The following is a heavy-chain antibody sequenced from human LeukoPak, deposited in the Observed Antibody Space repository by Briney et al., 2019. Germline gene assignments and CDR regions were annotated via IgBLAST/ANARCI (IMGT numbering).Heavy chain of an antibody. D-gene: IGHD3-22*01. Sequence: GGSLRLSCAASGFTFSSYAMHWVRQAPGKGLEWAAVISSDGNTQYYADSVEGRFTISRDNAKNSLYLQMNTLGAEDTAVYYCAKRRPYYDSSGYLDYWGQGTLVTVSS. J-gene: IGHJ4*02. CDR3: AKRRPYYDSSGYLDY. CDR2: ISSDGNTQ. CDR1: GFTFSSYA. V-gene: IGHV3-30-3*02.